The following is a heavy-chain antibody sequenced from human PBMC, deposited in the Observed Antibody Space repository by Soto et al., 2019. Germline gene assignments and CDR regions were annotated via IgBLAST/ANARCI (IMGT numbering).Heavy chain of an antibody. CDR3: ARVSLVGPSGGRYFDY. Sequence: EVRLVESGGGLVQPGGSLRLSCAASGFTFSAHYMDWVRQAPGKGLEWVGRIKNKANSYTTEYAASVEGRFTISREDSQNSLYLQMNSRKTEDTAVYYCARVSLVGPSGGRYFDYWGQGSQVAVSS. J-gene: IGHJ4*02. CDR2: IKNKANSYTT. V-gene: IGHV3-72*01. D-gene: IGHD1-26*01. CDR1: GFTFSAHY.